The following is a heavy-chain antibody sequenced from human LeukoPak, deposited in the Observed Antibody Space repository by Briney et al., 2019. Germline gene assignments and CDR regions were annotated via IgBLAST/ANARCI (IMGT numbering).Heavy chain of an antibody. CDR2: ISSSSSNI. Sequence: NTGGSLRLSCAASGFTFSSYSMNWVRQAPGKGLEWVSSISSSSSNIYYADSVKGRFTISRGNAKNSLYLQMNSLRVEDTAVYYCARCTTGRTFGSLREIKRSREIDYWGQGTLVTVSS. CDR1: GFTFSSYS. J-gene: IGHJ4*02. V-gene: IGHV3-21*01. CDR3: ARCTTGRTFGSLREIKRSREIDY. D-gene: IGHD1-1*01.